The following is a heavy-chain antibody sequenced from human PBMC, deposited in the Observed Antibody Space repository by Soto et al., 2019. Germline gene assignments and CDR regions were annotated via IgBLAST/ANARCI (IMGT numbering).Heavy chain of an antibody. CDR1: GYTFTGYY. D-gene: IGHD3-22*01. V-gene: IGHV1-2*04. J-gene: IGHJ4*02. Sequence: ASVKVSCKASGYTFTGYYMHWVRQAPGQGLEWMGWINPNSGGTNYAQKFQGWVTMTRDTSISTAYMELSRLRSDDTAVYYCARGAPGNYDSSGYYPPAPDYWGQGTLVTVSS. CDR3: ARGAPGNYDSSGYYPPAPDY. CDR2: INPNSGGT.